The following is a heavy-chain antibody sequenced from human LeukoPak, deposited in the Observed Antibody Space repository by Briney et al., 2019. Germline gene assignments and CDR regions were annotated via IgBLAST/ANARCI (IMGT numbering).Heavy chain of an antibody. J-gene: IGHJ4*02. V-gene: IGHV1-69*04. CDR3: AVGALRGDSGYVLSDY. CDR2: IIPILGIA. D-gene: IGHD5-12*01. Sequence: ASVKVSCKASGGTFGSYAISWVRQAPGQGLEWMGRIIPILGIANYAQKFQGRVTITADKSTSTAYMELSSLRSEDTAVYYCAVGALRGDSGYVLSDYWGQGTLVTVSS. CDR1: GGTFGSYA.